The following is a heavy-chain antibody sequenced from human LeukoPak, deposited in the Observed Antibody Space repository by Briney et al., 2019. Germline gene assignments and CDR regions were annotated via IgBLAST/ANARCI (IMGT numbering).Heavy chain of an antibody. Sequence: GGSLRLSCAASGFTFSSYGMHWARQAPGKGLEWVAVISHDGSNPYYADSVKGRFTISRDNSKNTLYLQMSSLRAEDTAVYYCAKTHYYDSSGVPGDYWGQGTLVTVSS. V-gene: IGHV3-30*18. D-gene: IGHD3-22*01. J-gene: IGHJ4*02. CDR3: AKTHYYDSSGVPGDY. CDR1: GFTFSSYG. CDR2: ISHDGSNP.